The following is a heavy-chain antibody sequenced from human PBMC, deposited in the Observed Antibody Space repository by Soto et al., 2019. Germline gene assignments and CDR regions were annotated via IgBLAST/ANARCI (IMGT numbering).Heavy chain of an antibody. J-gene: IGHJ4*02. CDR1: GGSISSSNW. V-gene: IGHV4-4*02. D-gene: IGHD1-26*01. CDR3: AREVRGSGYTRGPLLWELLGFLEY. CDR2: IYHSVST. Sequence: PSETLSLTCAVSGGSISSSNWWSWVRQPPGKGLEWTGEIYHSVSTNYNPSLKRRVTISVDKSKNQFSLKLSSVTAADTAVYYWAREVRGSGYTRGPLLWELLGFLEYLVRGTLVAVCS.